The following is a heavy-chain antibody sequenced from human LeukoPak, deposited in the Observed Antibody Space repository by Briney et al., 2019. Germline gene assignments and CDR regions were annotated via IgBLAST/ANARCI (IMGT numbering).Heavy chain of an antibody. V-gene: IGHV3-7*03. CDR3: AKSSGSSGYYYVGDY. J-gene: IGHJ4*02. D-gene: IGHD3-22*01. CDR1: GFTFSSYW. CDR2: IKQDGSEK. Sequence: GGSLRLSCAASGFTFSSYWMSWVRQAPGKGLEWVANIKQDGSEKYYVDSVKGRFTISRDNAKNSLYLQMNSLRAEDTAVYYCAKSSGSSGYYYVGDYWGQGTLVTVSS.